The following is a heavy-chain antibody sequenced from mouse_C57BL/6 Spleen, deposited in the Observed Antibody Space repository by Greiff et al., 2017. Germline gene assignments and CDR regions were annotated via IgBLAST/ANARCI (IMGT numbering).Heavy chain of an antibody. CDR1: GFSLTSYG. CDR3: ASSHYGSSYGYFDV. CDR2: IWSGGST. D-gene: IGHD1-1*01. Sequence: QVQLKESGPGLVQPSQSLSITCTVSGFSLTSYGVHWVRQSPGKGLEWLGVIWSGGSTDYNAAFISRLSISKDNSKSQVFFKMNSLQADDTAIYYCASSHYGSSYGYFDVWGTGTTVTVSS. J-gene: IGHJ1*03. V-gene: IGHV2-2*01.